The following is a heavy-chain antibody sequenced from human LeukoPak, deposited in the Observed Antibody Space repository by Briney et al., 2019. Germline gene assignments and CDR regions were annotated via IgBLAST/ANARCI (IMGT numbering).Heavy chain of an antibody. Sequence: SETLSLTCTVSGDSITAYYWSWIRQSPGKGLEWIGYIESSGYTSYNPSLKSRVTISVDTSKNQFSLKLSSVTAADTAVYYCARDAAPIAAAGTGAFDIWGQGTMVTVSS. V-gene: IGHV4-59*01. D-gene: IGHD6-13*01. CDR1: GDSITAYY. CDR3: ARDAAPIAAAGTGAFDI. CDR2: IESSGYT. J-gene: IGHJ3*02.